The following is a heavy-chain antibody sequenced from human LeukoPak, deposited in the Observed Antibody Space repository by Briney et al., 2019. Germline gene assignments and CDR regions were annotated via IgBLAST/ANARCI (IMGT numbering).Heavy chain of an antibody. J-gene: IGHJ4*02. V-gene: IGHV3-30-3*01. CDR1: GFAFSSYA. D-gene: IGHD2-8*01. CDR2: ISYDGSNK. CDR3: ARVSYCTNGVCYDFDY. Sequence: GGSLRLSCAASGFAFSSYAMHWVRQAPGKGLEWVAVISYDGSNKYYADSVKGRFTISRDNSKNTLYLQMNSLRAEDTAVYYCARVSYCTNGVCYDFDYWGQGTLVTVSS.